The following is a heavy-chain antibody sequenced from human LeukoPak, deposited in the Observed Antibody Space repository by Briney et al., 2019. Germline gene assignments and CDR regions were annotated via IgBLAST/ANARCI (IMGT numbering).Heavy chain of an antibody. V-gene: IGHV3-21*01. CDR1: GFTFSSYS. Sequence: GGSLRLSCAASGFTFSSYSMNWIRQAPGKGLEWVSSISSSTSYIYYADSVKGRFTISKDNAKNSLYLQVNSLRAEDTAVYYCARAGGSTVSHSDYWGQGTLVTVSS. D-gene: IGHD4-17*01. J-gene: IGHJ4*02. CDR2: ISSSTSYI. CDR3: ARAGGSTVSHSDY.